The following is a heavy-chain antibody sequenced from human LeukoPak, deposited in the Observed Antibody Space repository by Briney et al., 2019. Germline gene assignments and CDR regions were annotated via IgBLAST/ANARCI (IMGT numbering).Heavy chain of an antibody. D-gene: IGHD2-2*01. CDR3: AKDMSKYCSSTSCLLDY. J-gene: IGHJ4*02. Sequence: GSLRLSCGALGITFRSYGLAWVRQGPGKGLGGGAFLRDDGSNKYYADSVKGRFTISRDNSKNTLYLQMNSLRAEDTAVYYCAKDMSKYCSSTSCLLDYWGQGTLVTVSS. V-gene: IGHV3-30*02. CDR2: LRDDGSNK. CDR1: GITFRSYG.